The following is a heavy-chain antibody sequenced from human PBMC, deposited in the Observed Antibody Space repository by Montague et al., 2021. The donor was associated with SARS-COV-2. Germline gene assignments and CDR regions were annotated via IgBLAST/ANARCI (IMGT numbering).Heavy chain of an antibody. Sequence: SETLSLTCAVYGGSFSGYYWSWIRQPPGKGLEWIGEINHSGSTNYNPSLKSRVTISVDTSKNKFSLKLSSVTAADTALYYCARGMPVTTLYYYYGMDVWGQGTTVTVSS. CDR3: ARGMPVTTLYYYYGMDV. CDR1: GGSFSGYY. D-gene: IGHD4-11*01. J-gene: IGHJ6*02. V-gene: IGHV4-34*01. CDR2: INHSGST.